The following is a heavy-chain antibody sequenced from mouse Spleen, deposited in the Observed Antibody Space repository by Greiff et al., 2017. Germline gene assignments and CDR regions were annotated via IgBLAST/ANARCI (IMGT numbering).Heavy chain of an antibody. Sequence: EVQLVESGGGLVKLGGSLKLSCAASGFTFSSYAMSWVRQTPEKRLEWVATISSGGGNTYYPDSVKGRFTISRDNAKNTLYLQMSSLKSEDTAMYYCARHHAPYWYFDVWGAGTTVTVSS. CDR1: GFTFSSYA. J-gene: IGHJ1*01. CDR3: ARHHAPYWYFDV. CDR2: ISSGGGNT. V-gene: IGHV5-9-3*01.